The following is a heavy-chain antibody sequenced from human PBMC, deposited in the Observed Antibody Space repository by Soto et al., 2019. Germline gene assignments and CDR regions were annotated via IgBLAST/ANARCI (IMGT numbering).Heavy chain of an antibody. V-gene: IGHV4-59*08. Sequence: PSETLSLTCTVSSDSISFYFWSCFRQPPGKGLEWIGYIYFSGITNYNPSLKSRATMSVDTSKNQFSLKLSSVTAADTAVYYCARGSDTALGYWGQGTLVPVSS. CDR3: ARGSDTALGY. D-gene: IGHD2-21*02. J-gene: IGHJ4*02. CDR1: SDSISFYF. CDR2: IYFSGIT.